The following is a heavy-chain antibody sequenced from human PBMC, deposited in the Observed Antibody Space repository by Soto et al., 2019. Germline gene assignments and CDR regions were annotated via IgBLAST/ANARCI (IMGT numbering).Heavy chain of an antibody. Sequence: EVQLVESGGGLVKPGGSLRLSCAASGFTFSSYSMNWVRQAPGKGLEWVSSISSSSSYIYYADSVKGRFTISRDNAKNSLYLQMNSLRAEDTAVYYCASHYGDYDAYYYGMDVWGQGTTVTVSS. CDR3: ASHYGDYDAYYYGMDV. CDR1: GFTFSSYS. D-gene: IGHD4-17*01. V-gene: IGHV3-21*01. CDR2: ISSSSSYI. J-gene: IGHJ6*02.